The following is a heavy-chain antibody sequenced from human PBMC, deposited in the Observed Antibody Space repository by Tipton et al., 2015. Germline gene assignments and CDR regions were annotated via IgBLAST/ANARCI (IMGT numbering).Heavy chain of an antibody. CDR2: MYYSGST. CDR1: GGSISSYY. J-gene: IGHJ5*02. Sequence: TLSLTCTVSGGSISSYYWDWIRQSPGKGLEWIGSMYYSGSTNYNPSLKSRVTISMDTSNNHFSLKLTSVTAADTAVYYCARAGSCTVGSCSFNWFDPWGQGTLVTVSS. V-gene: IGHV4-59*01. CDR3: ARAGSCTVGSCSFNWFDP. D-gene: IGHD2-15*01.